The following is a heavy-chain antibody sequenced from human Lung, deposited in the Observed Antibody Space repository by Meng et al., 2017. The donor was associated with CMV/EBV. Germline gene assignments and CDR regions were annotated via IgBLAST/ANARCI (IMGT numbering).Heavy chain of an antibody. CDR1: GGCITSDGYH. CDR3: ARDASGSGSFLT. Sequence: CNVSGGCITSDGYHWTWIRQPPGKGLEWLGYIYNGGTIDYRPSLKSRLTLSFDASKTQFSLKLTSVTAADTAVYFCARDASGSGSFLTWGQGILVTVSS. V-gene: IGHV4-30-4*08. J-gene: IGHJ4*02. CDR2: IYNGGTI. D-gene: IGHD3-10*01.